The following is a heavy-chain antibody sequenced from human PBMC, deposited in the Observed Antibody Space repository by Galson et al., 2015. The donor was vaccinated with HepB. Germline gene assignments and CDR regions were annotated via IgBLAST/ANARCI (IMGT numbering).Heavy chain of an antibody. J-gene: IGHJ4*02. CDR2: INAGNGNT. D-gene: IGHD6-19*01. Sequence: SVKVSCKASGYTFTSYAMHWVRQAPGQRLEWMGWINAGNGNTKYSQKFQGRVTITRDTSASTAYMELSSLRSEDTAVYYCAGTTSSGWYYFDYWGQGTLVTVSS. CDR3: AGTTSSGWYYFDY. V-gene: IGHV1-3*01. CDR1: GYTFTSYA.